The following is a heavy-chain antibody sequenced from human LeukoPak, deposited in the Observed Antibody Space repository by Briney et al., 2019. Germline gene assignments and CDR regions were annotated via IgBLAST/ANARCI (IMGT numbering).Heavy chain of an antibody. CDR1: GISLSNYG. CDR2: ISGSGGGT. CDR3: AKRGVVIRVILVGFHKEAYYFDS. V-gene: IGHV3-23*01. J-gene: IGHJ4*02. D-gene: IGHD3-22*01. Sequence: GGSLRLSCAVSGISLSNYGMSWVRQAPGKGLEWVAGISGSGGGTNYADSVKGRFTISRDNPKNTLYLQMSRLRAEDTAVYFCAKRGVVIRVILVGFHKEAYYFDSWGQGALVTVSS.